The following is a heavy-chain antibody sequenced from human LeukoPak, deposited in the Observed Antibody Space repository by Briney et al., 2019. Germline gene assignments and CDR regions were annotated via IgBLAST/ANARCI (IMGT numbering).Heavy chain of an antibody. CDR2: IYTSGST. D-gene: IGHD5-12*01. CDR3: ATTRATYDSNWFDP. CDR1: GGSISTFY. Sequence: PSETLSLTCTVSGGSISTFYWSWLRQPPGKGLEWIGYIYTSGSTNYNPSLKSRVTISVDTSKNQFSLKLSSVTAADTAVYYCATTRATYDSNWFDPWGQETLVTVSS. V-gene: IGHV4-4*09. J-gene: IGHJ5*02.